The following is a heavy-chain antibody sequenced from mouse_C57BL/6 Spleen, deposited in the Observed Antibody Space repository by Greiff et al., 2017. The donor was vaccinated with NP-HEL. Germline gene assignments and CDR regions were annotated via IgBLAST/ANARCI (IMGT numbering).Heavy chain of an antibody. CDR1: GYSFTDYN. CDR3: WLWGLRQEENYFDY. J-gene: IGHJ2*01. CDR2: INPNSGTT. Sequence: LQQSGPELVKPGASVKISCKASGYSFTDYNMNWVKQSNGKSLEWIGVINPNSGTTSYNQKFKGKATLTVDQSSSTAYMQLNSLTSEDSAVYYCWLWGLRQEENYFDYWGQGTTLTVSS. D-gene: IGHD2-4*01. V-gene: IGHV1-39*01.